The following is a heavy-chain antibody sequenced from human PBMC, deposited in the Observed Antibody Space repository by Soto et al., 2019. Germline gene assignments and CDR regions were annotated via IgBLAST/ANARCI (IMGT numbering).Heavy chain of an antibody. CDR2: IWNDGSNE. CDR1: GFNFSSYG. D-gene: IGHD3-22*01. CDR3: ARDQTDSGGYSDS. V-gene: IGHV3-33*01. Sequence: GGSLRLSCESSGFNFSSYGIHCFRQAPGKGLEWVAIIWNDGSNEYYADSVKGRFTISRDNSKNTVYLQVSKLRAEDTAVYFCARDQTDSGGYSDSWGQGTLVTVSS. J-gene: IGHJ4*02.